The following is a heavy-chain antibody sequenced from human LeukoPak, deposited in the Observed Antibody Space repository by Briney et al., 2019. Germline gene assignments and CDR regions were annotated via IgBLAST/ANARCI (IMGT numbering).Heavy chain of an antibody. D-gene: IGHD5-18*01. Sequence: GGSLRLSCAASGFTFCTYGMHWVRQAPGKGLEWVAVIRYDGGNKNYGDSVKGRFTISRDNSKNTLYLQMDSLRAEDTAVYYCARTGDTERFDYWSQGTLVTVSS. J-gene: IGHJ4*02. CDR2: IRYDGGNK. CDR3: ARTGDTERFDY. V-gene: IGHV3-33*01. CDR1: GFTFCTYG.